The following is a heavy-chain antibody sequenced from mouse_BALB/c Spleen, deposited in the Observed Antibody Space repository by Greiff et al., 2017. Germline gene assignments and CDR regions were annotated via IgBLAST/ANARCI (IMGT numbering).Heavy chain of an antibody. CDR2: IRLKSNNYAT. CDR3: TRGYRYDGFAY. CDR1: GFTFSNYW. V-gene: IGHV6-6*02. J-gene: IGHJ3*01. D-gene: IGHD2-14*01. Sequence: EVQLVESGGGLVQPGGSMKLSCVASGFTFSNYWMNWVRQSPEKGLEWVAEIRLKSNNYATHYAESVKGRFTISRDDSKSSVYLQMNNLRAEDTGIYYCTRGYRYDGFAYWGQGTLVTVSA.